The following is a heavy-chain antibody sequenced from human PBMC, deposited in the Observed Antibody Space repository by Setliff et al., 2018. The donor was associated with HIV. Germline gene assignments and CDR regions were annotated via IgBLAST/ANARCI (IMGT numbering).Heavy chain of an antibody. CDR2: IYYSGST. Sequence: ETLSLTCTVSSASISSSGYYWGWIRQPPGKGLEWIGSIYYSGSTYYNPSLKSRVTILVDTSKNHFSLKLTSVTAADTAAYYCARGPTRFYFDYWGQGTLVTVSS. V-gene: IGHV4-39*07. CDR3: ARGPTRFYFDY. J-gene: IGHJ4*02. D-gene: IGHD1-1*01. CDR1: SASISSSGYY.